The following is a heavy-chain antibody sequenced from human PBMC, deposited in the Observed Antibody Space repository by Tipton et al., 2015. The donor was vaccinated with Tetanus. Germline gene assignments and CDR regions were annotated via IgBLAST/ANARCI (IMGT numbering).Heavy chain of an antibody. Sequence: SLRLSCAASGFTFSSYPMHWVRQAPGKGLEYVSSILHDGVGPFYAHSVQGRFTISRDNSKNTLYLQMGSLRDEDMAVYYCARVWTYGGNSGKYDLWGQGTLVTVSS. CDR2: ILHDGVGP. V-gene: IGHV3-64*01. J-gene: IGHJ5*02. CDR1: GFTFSSYP. CDR3: ARVWTYGGNSGKYDL. D-gene: IGHD4-23*01.